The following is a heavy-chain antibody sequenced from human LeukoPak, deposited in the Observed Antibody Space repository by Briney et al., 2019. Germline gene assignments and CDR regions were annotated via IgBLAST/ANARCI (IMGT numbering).Heavy chain of an antibody. D-gene: IGHD2-15*01. CDR1: GGSISSYY. CDR2: IYTSGST. CDR3: ARETRWVANFDY. V-gene: IGHV4-4*07. Sequence: SETLSLTCTVSGGSISSYYWSWIRQPPGKGLEWIGRIYTSGSTNYNPSLKSRVTMSVDTSKNPFSLTLSSVTAADTAVYYCARETRWVANFDYWGQGTLVTVSS. J-gene: IGHJ4*02.